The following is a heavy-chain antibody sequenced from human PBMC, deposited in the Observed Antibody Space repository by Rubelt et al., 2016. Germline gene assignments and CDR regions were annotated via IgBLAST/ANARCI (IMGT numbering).Heavy chain of an antibody. CDR1: GYTFTSYA. J-gene: IGHJ1*01. V-gene: IGHV1-3*01. CDR2: INAGNGNT. Sequence: QVQLVQSGAEVKKPGASVKVSCKASGYTFTSYAMHWVRQAPGQRLEWVGWINAGNGNTKYSQKFQGRVTITRDTSASTAYMELSSLRSEDTAVYYCARGIAVDGRRYFQHWGQGTLVTVSS. D-gene: IGHD6-19*01. CDR3: ARGIAVDGRRYFQH.